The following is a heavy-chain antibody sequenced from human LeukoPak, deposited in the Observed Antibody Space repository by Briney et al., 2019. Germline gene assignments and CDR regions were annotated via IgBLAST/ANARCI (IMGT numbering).Heavy chain of an antibody. CDR1: GFTFDDYA. CDR2: ISGDGGST. V-gene: IGHV3-43*02. D-gene: IGHD3-22*01. J-gene: IGHJ1*01. CDR3: AKDMNYYDSSGYYYGYFQH. Sequence: GGSLRLSXAASGFTFDDYAMHWVRQAPGKGLEWVSLISGDGGSTYYADSVKGRFTISRDNSKNSLYLQMNSLRTEDTALYYCAKDMNYYDSSGYYYGYFQHWGQGTLVTVSS.